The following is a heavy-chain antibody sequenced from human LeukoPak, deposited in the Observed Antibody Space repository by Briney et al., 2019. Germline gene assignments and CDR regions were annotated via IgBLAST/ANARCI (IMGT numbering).Heavy chain of an antibody. J-gene: IGHJ5*02. CDR2: IRYDGSDK. CDR1: GFTFSSYG. V-gene: IGHV3-30*02. D-gene: IGHD1-26*01. Sequence: GGSLRLSCAASGFTFSSYGIHWVRQAPVKGLEWVAFIRYDGSDKYFADIVKGRFTISRDNSKNTVYLQMNSLRVEDTAIYYCARDPLTGSYGVNWLDPWGQGTLVTVSS. CDR3: ARDPLTGSYGVNWLDP.